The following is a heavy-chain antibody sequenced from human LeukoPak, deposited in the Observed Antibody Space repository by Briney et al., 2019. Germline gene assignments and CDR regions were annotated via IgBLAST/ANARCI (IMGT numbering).Heavy chain of an antibody. Sequence: GGSLRLSCAASGFPFSRHAMSWVRQPPGKGLEWVSAISNGNTYYADSVRGRFTISRDDSKNTVYLQMNSLRDEDTALYYCVREAGYCASVCLKSNWFDPWGQGTLVTVSS. D-gene: IGHD2-21*02. CDR2: ISNGNT. CDR1: GFPFSRHA. CDR3: VREAGYCASVCLKSNWFDP. J-gene: IGHJ5*02. V-gene: IGHV3-23*01.